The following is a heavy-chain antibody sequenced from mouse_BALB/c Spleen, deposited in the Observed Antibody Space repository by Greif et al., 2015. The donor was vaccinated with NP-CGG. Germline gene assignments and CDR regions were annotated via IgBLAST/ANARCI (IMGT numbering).Heavy chain of an antibody. V-gene: IGHV1-4*02. J-gene: IGHJ2*01. CDR1: GYTFTSYT. CDR2: INPSSGYT. CDR3: ARSYDYAFDY. Sequence: QVQLQQPAAELARPGASVKMSCKASGYTFTSYTMHWVKQRPGQGLEWIGYINPSSGYTEYNQKFKDKTTLTADKSSSTAYMQLSSLTSEDSAVYYCARSYDYAFDYWGQGTTLTVSS. D-gene: IGHD2-4*01.